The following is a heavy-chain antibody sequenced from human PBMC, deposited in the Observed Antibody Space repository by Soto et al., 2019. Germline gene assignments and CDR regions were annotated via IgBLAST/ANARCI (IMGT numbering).Heavy chain of an antibody. V-gene: IGHV1-18*01. Sequence: GASVKVSCKASGYTFTSYGISWVRQAPGQGLEWMGWISAYNGNTNYAQKLKGRVTMTTDTSTSTAYMELRSLRSDDTAVYYCARDGPSYYDFWSGRHNWFDPWGQGTLVTVSS. J-gene: IGHJ5*02. CDR3: ARDGPSYYDFWSGRHNWFDP. CDR2: ISAYNGNT. D-gene: IGHD3-3*01. CDR1: GYTFTSYG.